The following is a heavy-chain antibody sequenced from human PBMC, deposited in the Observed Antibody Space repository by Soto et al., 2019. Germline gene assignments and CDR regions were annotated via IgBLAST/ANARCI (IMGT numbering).Heavy chain of an antibody. CDR2: ISDSGSTM. V-gene: IGHV3-48*03. D-gene: IGHD4-17*01. CDR1: GFSFSSFE. J-gene: IGHJ4*02. CDR3: ARSTVTSD. Sequence: EVILVESGGGLARPGGSLRLSCATSGFSFSSFEMIWVRQAPGKGLEWISYISDSGSTMYYADSVKGRFTISRDNAKNSLSLQMSSLTVEDKALYYCARSTVTSDWGPGTQVTVSS.